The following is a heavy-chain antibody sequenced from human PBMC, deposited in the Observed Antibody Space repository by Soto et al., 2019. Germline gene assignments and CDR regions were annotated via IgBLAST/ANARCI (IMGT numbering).Heavy chain of an antibody. J-gene: IGHJ3*02. V-gene: IGHV3-53*02. CDR3: ARDRPGDEGDAFDI. CDR2: LYSGGST. D-gene: IGHD3-10*01. Sequence: EVQLVETGGGLIQPGGSLRLSCAASGLTVSSNYMNWVRQAPGKGLEWVSVLYSGGSTHCAGSVKGRFIISRDNSKNTVYLQMNSLRAEDTAVYYCARDRPGDEGDAFDIWGHGTMVTVSS. CDR1: GLTVSSNY.